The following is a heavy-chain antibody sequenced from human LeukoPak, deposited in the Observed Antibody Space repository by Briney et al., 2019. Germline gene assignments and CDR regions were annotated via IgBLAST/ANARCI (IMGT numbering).Heavy chain of an antibody. D-gene: IGHD5-18*01. V-gene: IGHV3-48*01. CDR3: ARDPYSSDYYGMDA. CDR1: GFTFSSSN. Sequence: GGSLRLSCAASGFTFSSSNMNWVRQAPGKGLEWVSYISSSSRTTYYADSVKGRFTISRDNAKNSLYLQMNSLRAEDTAVYYCARDPYSSDYYGMDAWGQGTTVTVSS. CDR2: ISSSSRTT. J-gene: IGHJ6*02.